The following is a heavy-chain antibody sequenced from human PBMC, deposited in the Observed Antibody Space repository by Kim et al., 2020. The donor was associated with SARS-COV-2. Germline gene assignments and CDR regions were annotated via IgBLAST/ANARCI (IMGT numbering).Heavy chain of an antibody. Sequence: GGSLRLSCAASGFTFSSYGMHWVRQAPGKGLEWVAFIGYDGNKKYYGDSVKGRFTISRDNSKNKLYLQINSLRAEDTAVYYCARDVYGSGSYYFDSWGQG. V-gene: IGHV3-30*02. CDR1: GFTFSSYG. CDR3: ARDVYGSGSYYFDS. CDR2: IGYDGNKK. J-gene: IGHJ4*02. D-gene: IGHD3-10*01.